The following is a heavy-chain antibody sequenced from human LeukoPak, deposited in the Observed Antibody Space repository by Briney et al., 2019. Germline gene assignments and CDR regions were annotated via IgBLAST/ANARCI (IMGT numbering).Heavy chain of an antibody. CDR2: ISSSGSYI. V-gene: IGHV3-21*01. D-gene: IGHD2-2*02. CDR1: GFTFSSYS. Sequence: GGTLRLSCAASGFTFSSYSMNWVRQAPGKGLEWVSSISSSGSYIYYADSVKGRFTISRDNAKNSLYLQMNSLRAEDTAVYYCARDCSSTSCYNRIDYWGQGTLVTVSS. J-gene: IGHJ4*02. CDR3: ARDCSSTSCYNRIDY.